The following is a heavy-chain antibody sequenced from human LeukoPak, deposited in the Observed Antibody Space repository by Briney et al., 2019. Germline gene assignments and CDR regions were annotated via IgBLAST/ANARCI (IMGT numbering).Heavy chain of an antibody. CDR2: VTGSGGST. CDR3: AKGRPKGPGIAVAGII. CDR1: GFTFSNYD. V-gene: IGHV3-23*01. Sequence: GGSLRLSCAASGFTFSNYDMSWVRQAPGKGLEWVSAVTGSGGSTYYADSVKGRFTISRDNSKNTLYLQMNSLRAEDTAVYYCAKGRPKGPGIAVAGIIWGQGTLVTVSS. J-gene: IGHJ4*02. D-gene: IGHD6-19*01.